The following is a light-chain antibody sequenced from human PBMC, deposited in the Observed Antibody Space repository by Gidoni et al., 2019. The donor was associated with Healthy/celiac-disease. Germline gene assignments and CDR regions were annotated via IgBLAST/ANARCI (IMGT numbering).Light chain of an antibody. CDR1: QSVSSSY. Sequence: EIVLTQSPGTLSLSPGERATLSCRASQSVSSSYLAWYQQKPGQAPRLLIYGASSRATGIPDRFSGSGSGTDFTLTISRLEPEDFAVYYCQQYGSSNQITFGQGTRLEIK. V-gene: IGKV3-20*01. CDR3: QQYGSSNQIT. J-gene: IGKJ5*01. CDR2: GAS.